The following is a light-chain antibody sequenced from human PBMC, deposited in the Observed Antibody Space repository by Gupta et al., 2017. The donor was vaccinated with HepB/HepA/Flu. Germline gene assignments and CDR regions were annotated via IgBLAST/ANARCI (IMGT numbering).Light chain of an antibody. J-gene: IGKJ1*01. CDR3: QQDNNWHPST. CDR2: GAS. CDR1: QSVSSN. Sequence: EIVMTQSPATLSVSPGARATLSCRASQSVSSNLAWYQQKPGQAPRLLIYGASTRDTGIPARLSGSGYGTEFTLTISSRQSEDFAVYYCQQDNNWHPSTFGQGTKVEIK. V-gene: IGKV3-15*01.